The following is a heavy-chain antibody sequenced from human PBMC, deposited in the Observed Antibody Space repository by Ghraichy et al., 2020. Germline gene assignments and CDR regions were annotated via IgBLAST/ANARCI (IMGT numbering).Heavy chain of an antibody. V-gene: IGHV3-21*01. Sequence: GGSLRLSCAASGFTFSNYVMNWVRQAPGKGLEWVASISGSGDFIFYADSVKGRFTISRDNAKKSVNLEVNSLRDEDTALYYCVNDVGEHTHGFGFWGQGTLITVSS. CDR1: GFTFSNYV. J-gene: IGHJ4*02. D-gene: IGHD1-26*01. CDR2: ISGSGDFI. CDR3: VNDVGEHTHGFGF.